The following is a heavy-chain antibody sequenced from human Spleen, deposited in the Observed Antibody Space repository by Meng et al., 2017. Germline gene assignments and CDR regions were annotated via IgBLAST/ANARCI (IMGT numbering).Heavy chain of an antibody. J-gene: IGHJ3*02. D-gene: IGHD4-23*01. CDR2: MNTDGTTR. CDR1: GFTFSSYW. Sequence: EVQLVESGGGFVQPGGSLRLSCTASGFTFSSYWMNWVRQVPGKGLVWVSQMNTDGTTRRYADSVKGRFTISRDNAKNTLYLQMSSLRVEDTALYYCVKDLRWNAWDSWGRGTMVTVSS. CDR3: VKDLRWNAWDS. V-gene: IGHV3-74*01.